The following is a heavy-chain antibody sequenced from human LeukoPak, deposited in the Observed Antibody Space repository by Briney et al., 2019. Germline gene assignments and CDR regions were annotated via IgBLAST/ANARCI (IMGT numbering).Heavy chain of an antibody. J-gene: IGHJ4*02. D-gene: IGHD6-6*01. CDR1: GFTFSSYG. CDR3: ARVGSSLLYFDY. Sequence: GGSLRLSCAASGFTFSSYGMHWVRQAPGKGLVWVSRINSDGSSTSYADSVKGRFTISRDNAKNTLYLQMNSLRAEDTAVYYCARVGSSLLYFDYWGQGTLVTVSS. V-gene: IGHV3-74*01. CDR2: INSDGSST.